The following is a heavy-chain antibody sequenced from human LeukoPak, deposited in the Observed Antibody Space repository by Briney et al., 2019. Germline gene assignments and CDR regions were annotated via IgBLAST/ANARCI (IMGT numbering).Heavy chain of an antibody. CDR3: ARDTPPSTTDSAGLYY. CDR2: VSSDGRNK. CDR1: GVAFSTYA. J-gene: IGHJ4*02. V-gene: IGHV3-30*04. D-gene: IGHD1-26*01. Sequence: PGGTLRLSCVASGVAFSTYAIHWVRHAPGKGLEWVALVSSDGRNKYYADSVTGRFTISRDNSRNTLYLQMNSLRPEDTAVYYCARDTPPSTTDSAGLYYWGQGTLVTVSS.